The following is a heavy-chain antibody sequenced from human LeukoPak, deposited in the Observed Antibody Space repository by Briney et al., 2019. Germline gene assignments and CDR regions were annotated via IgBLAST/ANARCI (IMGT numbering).Heavy chain of an antibody. J-gene: IGHJ4*02. CDR3: ARARGDTVTAFGLAYY. Sequence: PGGSPRLSCVASGFTFSSYWMSWVRQAPGKGLEWVANIKQDGSEKYYVDSVKGRFTISRDNAKNSLYLQMNSLRAEDTAVYYCARARGDTVTAFGLAYYWGQGTLVTVSS. V-gene: IGHV3-7*01. CDR2: IKQDGSEK. CDR1: GFTFSSYW. D-gene: IGHD2-21*02.